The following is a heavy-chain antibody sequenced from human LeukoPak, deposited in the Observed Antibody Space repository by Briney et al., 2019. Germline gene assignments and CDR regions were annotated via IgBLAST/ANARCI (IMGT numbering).Heavy chain of an antibody. CDR1: GFTFSSYG. CDR2: IRYDGSKK. J-gene: IGHJ4*02. D-gene: IGHD3-22*01. Sequence: GGSLRLSCAASGFTFSSYGMHWVRQAPGKGLEWVAFIRYDGSKKYYADSVKGRFTISRDNSKNTLYLQMNSLRAEDTAVYYCAKYDSSGSRRYYFDYWGQGTLVTVSS. CDR3: AKYDSSGSRRYYFDY. V-gene: IGHV3-30*02.